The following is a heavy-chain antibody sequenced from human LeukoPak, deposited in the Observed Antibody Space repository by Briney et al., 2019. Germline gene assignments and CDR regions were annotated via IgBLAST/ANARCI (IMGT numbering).Heavy chain of an antibody. Sequence: GGSLRLSCAASGFTVSSNYMSWVRQAPGKGLEWVSVIYSGGSTYYADSVKGQFTISRDNSKNTLYLQMNSLRAEDTAVYYCARDLYAEGVFDYWGQGTLVTVSS. J-gene: IGHJ4*02. CDR2: IYSGGST. CDR1: GFTVSSNY. CDR3: ARDLYAEGVFDY. V-gene: IGHV3-53*01. D-gene: IGHD3-10*01.